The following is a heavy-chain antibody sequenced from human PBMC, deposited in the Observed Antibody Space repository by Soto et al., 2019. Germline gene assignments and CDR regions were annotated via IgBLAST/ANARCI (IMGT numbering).Heavy chain of an antibody. V-gene: IGHV4-34*01. CDR3: ARENYYGSGFAFDI. J-gene: IGHJ3*02. CDR1: GGSFSGYY. Sequence: SEALSLTCAVYGGSFSGYYWSWIRQPPGKGLEWIGEINHSGSTNYNPSLKSRVTISVDTSKNQFSLKLSSVTAADTAVYYCARENYYGSGFAFDIWGQGTMVTVSS. CDR2: INHSGST. D-gene: IGHD3-10*01.